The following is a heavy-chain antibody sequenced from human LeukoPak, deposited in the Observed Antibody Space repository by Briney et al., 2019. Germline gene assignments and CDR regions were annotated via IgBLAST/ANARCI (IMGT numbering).Heavy chain of an antibody. Sequence: PSETLSLTCTVSGASIRSYYWSWIRQPAGKGLEWIGRIYTSGSTNYNPYLKSRVTISLDTSKNLLSLKLRSVTAADTAVYYCARSRGIISDSTLDYWGQGTLVTVSS. CDR2: IYTSGST. CDR3: ARSRGIISDSTLDY. J-gene: IGHJ4*02. D-gene: IGHD6-13*01. V-gene: IGHV4-4*07. CDR1: GASIRSYY.